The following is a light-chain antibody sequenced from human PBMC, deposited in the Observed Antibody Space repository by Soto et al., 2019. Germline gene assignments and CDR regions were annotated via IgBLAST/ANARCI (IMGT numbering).Light chain of an antibody. V-gene: IGKV3-20*01. CDR3: QYYGGPSYT. J-gene: IGKJ2*01. CDR2: GAS. Sequence: DIVLTQSPGTLSLSPGERATLSCRASRSVASNSLAWYHQKFGQAPRLLIYGASNRATGIPDRFSGSGSGTDFTLTISRLEPEEFAVYYCQYYGGPSYTFGQGTKLEIK. CDR1: RSVASNS.